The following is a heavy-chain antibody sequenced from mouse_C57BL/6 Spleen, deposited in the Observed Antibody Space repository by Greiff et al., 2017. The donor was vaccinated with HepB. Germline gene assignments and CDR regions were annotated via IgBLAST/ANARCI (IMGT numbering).Heavy chain of an antibody. CDR1: GYTFTDYY. CDR2: IYPGSGNT. J-gene: IGHJ4*01. CDR3: AYDGYYSAY. V-gene: IGHV1-76*01. Sequence: QVQLQQSGAELVRPGASVKLSCKASGYTFTDYYINWVKQRPGQGLEWIARIYPGSGNTYYNEKFKGKATLTAEKSSSTAYMQLSSLTSEDSAVYFCAYDGYYSAYWGQGTSVTVSS. D-gene: IGHD2-3*01.